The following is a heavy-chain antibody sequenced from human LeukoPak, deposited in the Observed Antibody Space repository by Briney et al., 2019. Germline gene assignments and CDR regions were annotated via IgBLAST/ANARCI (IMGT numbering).Heavy chain of an antibody. CDR3: ARGSGYFDWFDP. D-gene: IGHD3-9*01. Sequence: NPSETLSLTCTVSGDSISSGDYYWSWIRQPAGKGLEWIGRISSSGSTYYNPSLKSRVTISVDTSKNQFSLKLSSVTAADTAVYYCARGSGYFDWFDPWGQGTLVTASS. J-gene: IGHJ5*02. V-gene: IGHV4-61*02. CDR2: ISSSGST. CDR1: GDSISSGDYY.